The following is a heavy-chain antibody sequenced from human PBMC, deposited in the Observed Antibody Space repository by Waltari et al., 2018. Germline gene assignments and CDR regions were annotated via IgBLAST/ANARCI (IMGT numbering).Heavy chain of an antibody. D-gene: IGHD2-15*01. Sequence: QVQLQQWGAGLLKPSETLSLTSAVYGGSFSGYYWSWLRQPPGKGLEWIGEINHSGSTNYNPSLKSRVTISVDTSKNQFSLKLSSVTAADTAVYYWATRGYCSGGSCYRTDYWGQGTLVTVSS. J-gene: IGHJ4*02. CDR2: INHSGST. CDR1: GGSFSGYY. CDR3: ATRGYCSGGSCYRTDY. V-gene: IGHV4-34*01.